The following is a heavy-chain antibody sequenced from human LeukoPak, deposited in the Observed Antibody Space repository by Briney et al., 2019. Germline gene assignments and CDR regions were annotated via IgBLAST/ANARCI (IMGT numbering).Heavy chain of an antibody. J-gene: IGHJ4*02. V-gene: IGHV1-2*02. Sequence: VASVTVSCKASGYTFTDYYVHWVRQAPGQGPEWMGWIHPNSGGTNYTQKFQGRVTMTGDPSVSTAYIELSRLRSDDTAVYYCARGTVGVTTFPFDYWVQGTLVTVSS. CDR2: IHPNSGGT. CDR3: ARGTVGVTTFPFDY. D-gene: IGHD1-26*01. CDR1: GYTFTDYY.